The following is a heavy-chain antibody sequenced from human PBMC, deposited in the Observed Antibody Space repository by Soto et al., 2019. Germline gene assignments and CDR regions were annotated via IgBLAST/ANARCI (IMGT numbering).Heavy chain of an antibody. Sequence: LSLTCTVSGGSISSSSYYWGWIRQPPGKGLEWIGSIYYSGSTYYNPSLKSRVTISVDTSKNQFSLKLSSVTAADTAVYYCARVSFGTHYYYYYGMDVWGQGTTVTVSS. CDR1: GGSISSSSYY. V-gene: IGHV4-39*01. CDR2: IYYSGST. D-gene: IGHD1-7*01. CDR3: ARVSFGTHYYYYYGMDV. J-gene: IGHJ6*02.